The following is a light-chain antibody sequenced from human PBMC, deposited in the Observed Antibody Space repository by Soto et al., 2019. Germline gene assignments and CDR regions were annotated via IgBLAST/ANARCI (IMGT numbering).Light chain of an antibody. V-gene: IGKV1-33*01. CDR1: QGISNY. J-gene: IGKJ4*01. CDR2: DAS. Sequence: DIQMTQFPSSLSASVGDRVTLTCQASQGISNYLNWYQQKPGKAPKLLIYDASTLETGVPSRFSGSGYGTEFTFTIGGLRPEDVATYYCQQYESLVHFGGRNKVEIK. CDR3: QQYESLVH.